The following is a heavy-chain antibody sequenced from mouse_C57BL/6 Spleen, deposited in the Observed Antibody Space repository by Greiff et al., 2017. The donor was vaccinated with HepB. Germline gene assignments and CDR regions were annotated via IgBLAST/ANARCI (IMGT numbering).Heavy chain of an antibody. Sequence: VQLQQPGTELVKPGASVKLSCKASGYTFTSYWMHWVKQRPGQGLEWIGNINPSNGGTNYNEKFKSKATLTVDKSSSTAYMQLSSLTSEDSAVYYCARWGSNYGYAMDYWGQGTSVTVSS. V-gene: IGHV1-53*01. CDR1: GYTFTSYW. D-gene: IGHD2-5*01. CDR3: ARWGSNYGYAMDY. J-gene: IGHJ4*01. CDR2: INPSNGGT.